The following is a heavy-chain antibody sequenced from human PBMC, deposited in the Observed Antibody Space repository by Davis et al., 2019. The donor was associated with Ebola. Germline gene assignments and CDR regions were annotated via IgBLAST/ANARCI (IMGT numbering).Heavy chain of an antibody. J-gene: IGHJ4*02. CDR1: GYTFSSYG. Sequence: ASVKVSCKASGYTFSSYGISWVRQAPGQGLEWMGWISAYNGNTNYAQKLQGRVTMTTDTSTSTTYMELRSLRSDDTAVYYCARDTVVTPYDYWGQGTLVTVSS. CDR3: ARDTVVTPYDY. V-gene: IGHV1-18*01. CDR2: ISAYNGNT. D-gene: IGHD4-23*01.